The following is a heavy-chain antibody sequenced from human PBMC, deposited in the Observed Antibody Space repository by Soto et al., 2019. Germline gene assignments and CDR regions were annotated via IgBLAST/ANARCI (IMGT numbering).Heavy chain of an antibody. Sequence: QVQLVESGGGVVQPGRSLRLSCAASGVTLSNFGMHWVRQAPGKGLEWVAVISRDGSTMFYADSVKGRFTISRDSSRNTLYLQMTGLRAEDTAVYHCVGEVASGYWGQGTLVTVSS. D-gene: IGHD2-21*01. CDR3: VGEVASGY. J-gene: IGHJ4*02. CDR1: GVTLSNFG. CDR2: ISRDGSTM. V-gene: IGHV3-30*03.